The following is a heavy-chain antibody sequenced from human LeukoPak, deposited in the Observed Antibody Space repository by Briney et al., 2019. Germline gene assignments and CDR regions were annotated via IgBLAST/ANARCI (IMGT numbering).Heavy chain of an antibody. CDR3: ARALIGYYFDY. CDR2: IYSSGST. J-gene: IGHJ4*02. Sequence: GGSLRLSCAASGFTVSSNYMSWVRQAPGKGLEWVSVIYSSGSTYYADSVKGRFTISRDNFKNTLYLQMNSLRAEDTALYYCARALIGYYFDYWGQGTLVTVSS. V-gene: IGHV3-66*01. CDR1: GFTVSSNY. D-gene: IGHD2-8*01.